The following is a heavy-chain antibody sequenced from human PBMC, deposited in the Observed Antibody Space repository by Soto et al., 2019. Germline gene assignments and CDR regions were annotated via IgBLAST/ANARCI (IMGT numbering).Heavy chain of an antibody. V-gene: IGHV1-2*04. D-gene: IGHD3-10*01. CDR1: GYTFTGYD. J-gene: IGHJ6*02. CDR2: INPNSGGT. CDR3: ARDFVTMVRGGPYGMDV. Sequence: SGKVSCKASGYTFTGYDMHWVRQAPGQGLEWMGWINPNSGGTNYAQKFQGWVTMTRDTSISTAYMELSRLRSDDTAVYYCARDFVTMVRGGPYGMDVWGQGTTVTVSS.